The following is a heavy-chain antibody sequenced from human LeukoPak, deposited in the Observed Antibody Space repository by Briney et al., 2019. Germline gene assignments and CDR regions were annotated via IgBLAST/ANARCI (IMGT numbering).Heavy chain of an antibody. CDR2: ISSSTNDI. J-gene: IGHJ6*02. Sequence: LSLTCAVYGGSFSGYYWSWIRQPPGKGLEWVSSISSSTNDIHYEDSVKGRFIISRDNAKKSLFQQMSSLRAEDTAVYYCARDFGGAYSPYGMDVWGQGTTVTVSS. CDR1: GGSFSGYY. D-gene: IGHD3-3*01. V-gene: IGHV3-11*06. CDR3: ARDFGGAYSPYGMDV.